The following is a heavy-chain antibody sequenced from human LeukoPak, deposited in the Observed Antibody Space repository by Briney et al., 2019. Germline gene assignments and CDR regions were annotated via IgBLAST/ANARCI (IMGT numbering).Heavy chain of an antibody. J-gene: IGHJ5*02. CDR2: VYSTGTT. Sequence: TLTLTCSVAGDSISSGSKYWNWIRQPAGKGLQWIGRVYSTGTTNYNSSLKSRLTISLDTSKNQFSLNLRSVTAADTAVYYCAISSYYRVWFDPWGQGTLVTVSS. D-gene: IGHD6-6*01. CDR1: GDSISSGSKY. V-gene: IGHV4-61*02. CDR3: AISSYYRVWFDP.